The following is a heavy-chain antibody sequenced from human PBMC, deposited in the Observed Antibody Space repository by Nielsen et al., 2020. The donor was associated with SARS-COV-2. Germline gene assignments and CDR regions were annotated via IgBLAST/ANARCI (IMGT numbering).Heavy chain of an antibody. CDR3: AKDGVVRGDALDL. CDR2: VSSSGGST. CDR1: GFTFNIYA. J-gene: IGHJ3*01. Sequence: GESLKISCAASGFTFNIYAMAWVRRAPGRGLQWVTGVSSSGGSTYYTDSVKERFSISRDNSKNTPYLEMHRLRVDDTGVYYCAKDGVVRGDALDLWGPGTMVNVSS. V-gene: IGHV3-23*01. D-gene: IGHD3-10*01.